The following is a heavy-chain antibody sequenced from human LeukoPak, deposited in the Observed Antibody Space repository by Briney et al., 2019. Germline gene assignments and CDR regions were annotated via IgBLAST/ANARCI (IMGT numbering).Heavy chain of an antibody. D-gene: IGHD3-9*01. Sequence: PSETLSLTCTVSGGSISTSSYYWGWVRQPPGKGLEWIGNIFYSGSTYYSPSLKSRVTISLDTSRNQFSLKLSSVTAADTAVYYCARVIRYDDILTGSSFHAFDIWGQGTMVTVSS. J-gene: IGHJ3*02. CDR1: GGSISTSSYY. CDR3: ARVIRYDDILTGSSFHAFDI. CDR2: IFYSGST. V-gene: IGHV4-39*07.